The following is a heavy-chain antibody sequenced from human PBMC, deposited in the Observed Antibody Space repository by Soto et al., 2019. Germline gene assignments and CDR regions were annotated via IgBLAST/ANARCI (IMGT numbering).Heavy chain of an antibody. CDR1: GFTFSRYW. D-gene: IGHD3-3*01. J-gene: IGHJ3*02. CDR3: ARSRHYDFWSGYNIAFDI. Sequence: GGSLRLSCAASGFTFSRYWMTWVRQAPGKGLEWVANIKQEGSEKYYVPSVKGRFAISRDNAKNSLYLQMNSLRAEDSAVYYCARSRHYDFWSGYNIAFDIWGQGTMVTVSS. V-gene: IGHV3-7*01. CDR2: IKQEGSEK.